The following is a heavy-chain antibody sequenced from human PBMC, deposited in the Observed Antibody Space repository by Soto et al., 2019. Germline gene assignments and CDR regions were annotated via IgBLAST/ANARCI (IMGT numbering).Heavy chain of an antibody. V-gene: IGHV3-30*03. CDR2: TSYDGSNN. CDR1: GFTFRSYV. D-gene: IGHD3-16*01. J-gene: IGHJ4*02. CDR3: AGWGMRGGLDV. Sequence: QVQLVESGGGVVQPGTSLRLSCVGSGFTFRSYVIHWVRQAPGKGLEWVALTSYDGSNNFYGDSVKGRFTISRDNSRKTVEVQRDSVRVEVAALYYCAGWGMRGGLDVWGQGTLVSVSS.